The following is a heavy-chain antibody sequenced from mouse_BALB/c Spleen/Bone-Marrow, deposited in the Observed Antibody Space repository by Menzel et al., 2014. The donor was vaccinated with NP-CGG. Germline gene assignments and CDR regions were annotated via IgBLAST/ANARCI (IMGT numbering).Heavy chain of an antibody. CDR3: ARGGISVDY. CDR1: GYAFSVYW. CDR2: IYPGDGDT. J-gene: IGHJ2*01. Sequence: VNVVESGAELVRPGSSVKISCKASGYAFSVYWMNWVKQRPGQGLEWTGQIYPGDGDTNYNGKFKGRATLTVDKSSNTAYMQLSSLTSEDSAVYFCARGGISVDYWGQGTTLTVSS. V-gene: IGHV1-80*01.